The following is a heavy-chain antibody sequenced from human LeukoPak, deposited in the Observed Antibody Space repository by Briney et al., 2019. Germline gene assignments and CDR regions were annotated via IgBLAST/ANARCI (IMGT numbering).Heavy chain of an antibody. CDR3: ASPTLGVGVVPAAPFDY. V-gene: IGHV4-39*01. J-gene: IGHJ4*02. D-gene: IGHD2-2*01. CDR1: GGSISSSSYY. CDR2: IYYSGST. Sequence: PSETLSLTCTVSGGSISSSSYYWGWIRQPPGKGLEWIGSIYYSGSTYYNPSLKSRVTISVDTSKNQFSLKLSSVTAADTAVYYCASPTLGVGVVPAAPFDYWGQGTLVTVSS.